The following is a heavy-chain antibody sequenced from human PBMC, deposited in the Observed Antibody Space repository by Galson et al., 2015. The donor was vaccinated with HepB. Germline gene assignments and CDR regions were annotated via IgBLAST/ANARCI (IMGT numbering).Heavy chain of an antibody. J-gene: IGHJ4*02. CDR2: IRFDGSYR. CDR1: GFTFSSYG. Sequence: SLRLSCAASGFTFSSYGMHWVRQAPGKGLEWVAFIRFDGSYRYSADSVKGRFTISRDNSKNTLYVQMNSLRAEDTAVYYCAKDGDDYGDYGYFDYWGQGTLVTVSS. D-gene: IGHD4-17*01. V-gene: IGHV3-30*02. CDR3: AKDGDDYGDYGYFDY.